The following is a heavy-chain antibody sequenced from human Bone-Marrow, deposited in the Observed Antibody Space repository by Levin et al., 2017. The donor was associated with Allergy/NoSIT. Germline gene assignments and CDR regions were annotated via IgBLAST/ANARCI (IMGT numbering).Heavy chain of an antibody. CDR2: LTDGSGTT. J-gene: IGHJ4*02. CDR1: GFTFSNSV. Sequence: PGGSLRLSCAASGFTFSNSVMGWVRQAPGQGLEWVSTLTDGSGTTYFADSVRGRFLISRDNSKNTVFLQMNSLRAEDTAVYFCANLSGGWPYYFESWGQGTLVTVSS. CDR3: ANLSGGWPYYFES. D-gene: IGHD2-15*01. V-gene: IGHV3-23*01.